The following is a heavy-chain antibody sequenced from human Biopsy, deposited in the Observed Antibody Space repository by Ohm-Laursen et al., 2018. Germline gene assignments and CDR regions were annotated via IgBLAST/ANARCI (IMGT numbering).Heavy chain of an antibody. J-gene: IGHJ4*02. Sequence: ASVKASCKVSGDRFTEFSIHWVRQAPGKGLEWMGGFDPEEGQRTYAQKFQGRLTMTEDTSADTAYMELRGLRSEDAAVYYCAADSENCGGDCYIYWGQGTPVTVSS. CDR2: FDPEEGQR. V-gene: IGHV1-24*01. D-gene: IGHD2-21*02. CDR1: GDRFTEFS. CDR3: AADSENCGGDCYIY.